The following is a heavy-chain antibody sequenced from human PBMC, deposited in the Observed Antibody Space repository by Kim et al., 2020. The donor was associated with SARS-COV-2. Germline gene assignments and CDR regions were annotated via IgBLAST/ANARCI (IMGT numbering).Heavy chain of an antibody. V-gene: IGHV3-23*01. CDR3: VKDVWGYAGMDV. CDR1: GFTFSNVA. D-gene: IGHD3-16*01. Sequence: WWSLRLSCAVSGFTFSNVAMNWVRQAPGKGLEWVSAISGTGTDTYYADSVKGRVTISRDISKNTLYLEMNSLRAEDTALYYCVKDVWGYAGMDVWGQGTTVTVS. CDR2: ISGTGTDT. J-gene: IGHJ6*02.